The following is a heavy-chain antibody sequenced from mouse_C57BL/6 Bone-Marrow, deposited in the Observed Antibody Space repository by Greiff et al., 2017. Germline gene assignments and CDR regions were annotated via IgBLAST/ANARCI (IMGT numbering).Heavy chain of an antibody. CDR3: ALCAMDY. D-gene: IGHD1-1*02. CDR1: GFTFSSYA. J-gene: IGHJ4*01. CDR2: ISDGGSYT. Sequence: EVQLQESGGGLVKPGGSLKLSCAASGFTFSSYAMSWVRQTPEKRLEWVATISDGGSYTYYPDNVKGRCTISRDNAKNNLYLQMSHLKSEDTAMYYCALCAMDYWGQGTSVTVSS. V-gene: IGHV5-4*01.